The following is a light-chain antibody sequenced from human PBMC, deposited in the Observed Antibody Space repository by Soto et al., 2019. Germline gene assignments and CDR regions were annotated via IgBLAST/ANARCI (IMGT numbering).Light chain of an antibody. V-gene: IGKV3-20*01. Sequence: EIVLTQSPGTLSLSPGERAALYCRASQSVTSSYLAWYQQKPGQAPRLLIYGASSRATGIPDRFGGSGSGTDFTLTISRLEPEDFAVYYCQQYGSSPPVTFGQGTRLEIK. J-gene: IGKJ5*01. CDR1: QSVTSSY. CDR2: GAS. CDR3: QQYGSSPPVT.